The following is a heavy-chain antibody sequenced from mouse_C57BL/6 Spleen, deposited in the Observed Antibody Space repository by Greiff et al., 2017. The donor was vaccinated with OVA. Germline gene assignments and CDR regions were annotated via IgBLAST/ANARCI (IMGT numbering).Heavy chain of an antibody. V-gene: IGHV1-66*01. CDR2: IYPGSGNT. J-gene: IGHJ4*01. D-gene: IGHD1-1*01. CDR1: GYSFTSYY. CDR3: ARRATTVVGAMDY. Sequence: QVQLKQSGPELVKPGASVKISCKASGYSFTSYYIHWVKQRPGQGLEWIGWIYPGSGNTKYNEKFKGKATLTADTSSSTAYMQLSSLTSEDSAVYYCARRATTVVGAMDYWGKGTSVTVSS.